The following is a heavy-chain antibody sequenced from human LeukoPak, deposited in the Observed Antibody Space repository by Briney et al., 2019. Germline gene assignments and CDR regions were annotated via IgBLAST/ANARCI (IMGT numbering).Heavy chain of an antibody. CDR1: GFTFSSYA. D-gene: IGHD3-22*01. CDR3: ARASSPFYYYDSSGYGNWFDP. CDR2: ISGSGGST. J-gene: IGHJ5*02. V-gene: IGHV3-23*01. Sequence: PGGSLRLSCVVSGFTFSSYAMSWVRQAPGKGLEWVSGISGSGGSTYYADSVKGRFTISRDNSKNSLYLQMNSLRAEDTAVYYCARASSPFYYYDSSGYGNWFDPWGQGTLVTVSS.